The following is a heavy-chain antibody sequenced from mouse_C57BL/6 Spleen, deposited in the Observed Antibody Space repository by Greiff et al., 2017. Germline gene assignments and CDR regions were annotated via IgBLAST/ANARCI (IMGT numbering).Heavy chain of an antibody. Sequence: LQQPGAELVMPGASVKLSCKASGYTFTSYWMPWVKQRPGQSLEWIGEIDPSDSYTKYNQKFKGKSTLTVDKSSSTAYMQLSRLTSEDSAVXYYAKNYDYDGYYFDYWGQGTTLTVSS. D-gene: IGHD2-4*01. CDR1: GYTFTSYW. V-gene: IGHV1-69*01. CDR3: AKNYDYDGYYFDY. J-gene: IGHJ2*01. CDR2: IDPSDSYT.